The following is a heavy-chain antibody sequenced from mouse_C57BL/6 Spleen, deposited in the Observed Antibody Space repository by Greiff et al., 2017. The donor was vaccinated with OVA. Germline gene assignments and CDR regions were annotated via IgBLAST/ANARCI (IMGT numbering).Heavy chain of an antibody. CDR2: IDPSDSET. Sequence: QVQLQQPGAELVRPGSSVKLSCKASGYTFTSYWMHWVKQRPIQGLEWIGNIDPSDSETHYNQKFKDKATLTVDKSSSTAYMQLSSLTSEDSAVYYCARAMVTNDWDFDVWGTGTTVTVSS. CDR3: ARAMVTNDWDFDV. J-gene: IGHJ1*03. D-gene: IGHD2-2*01. CDR1: GYTFTSYW. V-gene: IGHV1-52*01.